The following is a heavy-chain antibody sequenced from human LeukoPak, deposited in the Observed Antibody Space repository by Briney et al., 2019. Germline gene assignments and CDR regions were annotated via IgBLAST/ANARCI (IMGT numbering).Heavy chain of an antibody. J-gene: IGHJ4*02. V-gene: IGHV3-53*01. Sequence: GGSLRLSRAASGFTLSSNYMSWVRPAPGKGVEWVCVIYSGGSTYYADSVKGRFTIYSDNSKNTLYLQMNSLRAEDTAVYYCARGLRYSSSWRDAFDIRGQGTLVTVSS. CDR2: IYSGGST. CDR1: GFTLSSNY. D-gene: IGHD6-13*01. CDR3: ARGLRYSSSWRDAFDI.